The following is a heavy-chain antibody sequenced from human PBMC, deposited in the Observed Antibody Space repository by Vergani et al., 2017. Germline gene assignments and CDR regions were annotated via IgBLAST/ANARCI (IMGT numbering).Heavy chain of an antibody. CDR3: ARYYYDSSGPDDAFDI. CDR1: GGSLSSHY. V-gene: IGHV4-59*11. D-gene: IGHD3-22*01. Sequence: QVQLQESGPGLVKTSETLSLTCTVSGGSLSSHYWSWIRPPPGKGLEWIGYIYYSGSTNYNPSLNSGATRTVDTSKNQFSLKLSSVTAADTAVYYCARYYYDSSGPDDAFDIWGQGTMVTVSS. J-gene: IGHJ3*02. CDR2: IYYSGST.